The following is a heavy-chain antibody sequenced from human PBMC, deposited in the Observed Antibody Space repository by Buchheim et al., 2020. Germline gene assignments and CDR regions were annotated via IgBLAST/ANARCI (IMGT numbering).Heavy chain of an antibody. V-gene: IGHV3-23*01. Sequence: EVYLLESGGGLVQPGGSLRLSCAASGFTFHTYAMSWVRQAPGKGLEWVSAVSGRGTTTHYADSVDGRFTISRDNSKDTLYLQMNSLRAEDTAVYYCAKLVVAAPYYYGMDVWGQGTT. J-gene: IGHJ6*02. CDR3: AKLVVAAPYYYGMDV. CDR1: GFTFHTYA. CDR2: VSGRGTTT. D-gene: IGHD2-15*01.